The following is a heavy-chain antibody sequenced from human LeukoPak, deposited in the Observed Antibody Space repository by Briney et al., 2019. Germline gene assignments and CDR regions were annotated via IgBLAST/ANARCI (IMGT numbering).Heavy chain of an antibody. CDR1: GGSISSYY. CDR3: ARHLSPGYCSGGSCSQFDY. D-gene: IGHD2-15*01. J-gene: IGHJ4*02. V-gene: IGHV4-59*08. CDR2: IYYSGST. Sequence: PSETLSLTCTVSGGSISSYYWSWIRQPPGKGLEWIGYIYYSGSTNYNPSLKSRVTISVDTSKNQFSLKLSSVTAADTAVHYCARHLSPGYCSGGSCSQFDYWGQGTLVTVSS.